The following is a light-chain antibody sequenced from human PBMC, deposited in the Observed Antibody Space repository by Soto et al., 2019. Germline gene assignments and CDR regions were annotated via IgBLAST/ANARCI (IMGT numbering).Light chain of an antibody. CDR2: DAS. J-gene: IGKJ1*01. CDR1: QSLNSL. Sequence: DIQTTQSPSTLSASVGDRVTITCRASQSLNSLLAWYQQKPGRAPKLLIYDASTLESGVPSRFSGSGSGTEFTLTISSLQTDDFATYYCQQYNSYSSWTFGQGTKV. CDR3: QQYNSYSSWT. V-gene: IGKV1-5*01.